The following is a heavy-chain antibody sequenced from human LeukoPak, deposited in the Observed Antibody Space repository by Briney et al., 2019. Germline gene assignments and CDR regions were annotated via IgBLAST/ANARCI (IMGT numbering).Heavy chain of an antibody. V-gene: IGHV4-34*01. J-gene: IGHJ6*02. CDR1: GGPFSGYY. CDR2: IYYSGST. D-gene: IGHD6-6*01. Sequence: KPSETLSLTCAVYGGPFSGYYWSWIRQPPGKGLEWIGSIYYSGSTYYNPSLKSRVTISVDTSKNQFSLKLSSVTAADTAVYYCARRPSKQLVLYYYYGMDVWGQGTTVTVSS. CDR3: ARRPSKQLVLYYYYGMDV.